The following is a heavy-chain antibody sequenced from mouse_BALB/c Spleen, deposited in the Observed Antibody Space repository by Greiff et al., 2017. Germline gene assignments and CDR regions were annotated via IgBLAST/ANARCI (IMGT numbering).Heavy chain of an antibody. CDR1: GFTFSSYG. D-gene: IGHD1-2*01. CDR3: ARDRTTAKGWFAY. V-gene: IGHV5-6-3*01. CDR2: INSNGGST. Sequence: EVQLQQSGGDLVKPGGSLKLSCAASGFTFSSYGMSWVRQTPDKRLELVATINSNGGSTYYPDSVKGRFTISRDNAKNTLYLQMSSLKSEDTAMYYCARDRTTAKGWFAYWGQGTLVTVSA. J-gene: IGHJ3*01.